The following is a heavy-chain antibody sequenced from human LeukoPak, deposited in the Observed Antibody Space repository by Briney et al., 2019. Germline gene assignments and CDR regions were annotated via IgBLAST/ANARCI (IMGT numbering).Heavy chain of an antibody. Sequence: AASVKVSCKASRGTFSSYALIWVRQAPGQGLEWMGGNIPTFGTAAYAQKFQGRVTISADESTSTAYMELSSLTSEDTAVYYCARDLAMVRGARYRPYNWFDPWGQGTLVTVSS. D-gene: IGHD3-10*01. CDR3: ARDLAMVRGARYRPYNWFDP. CDR1: RGTFSSYA. J-gene: IGHJ5*02. CDR2: NIPTFGTA. V-gene: IGHV1-69*13.